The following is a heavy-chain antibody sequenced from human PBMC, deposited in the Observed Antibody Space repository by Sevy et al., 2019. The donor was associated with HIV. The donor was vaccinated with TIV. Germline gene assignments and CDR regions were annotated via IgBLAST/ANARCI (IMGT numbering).Heavy chain of an antibody. CDR3: ARAPRGRYCCGGSCLLGFDP. J-gene: IGHJ5*02. Sequence: SETLSLTCTVSGGSISSYYWSWIRQPPGKGLEWIGYIYYSGSTNYNPPLKSRVTISVDTSKNQFSLKLSSVTAADTAVYYCARAPRGRYCCGGSCLLGFDPWGQGTLVTVSS. CDR1: GGSISSYY. D-gene: IGHD2-15*01. V-gene: IGHV4-59*01. CDR2: IYYSGST.